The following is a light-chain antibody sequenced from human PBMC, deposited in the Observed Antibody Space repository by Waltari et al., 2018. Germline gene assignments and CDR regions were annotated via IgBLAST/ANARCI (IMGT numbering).Light chain of an antibody. Sequence: QSALTQPASVSGSPGQSITISCTGTSSDVGGYKYVSWYQKYPGKAPTLMIYEVTTRPSGVSNRFSGSKSGNTASLTISRLQAEDEADYYCSSYTSSAPLVLFGGGTKLTVL. CDR3: SSYTSSAPLVL. CDR2: EVT. V-gene: IGLV2-14*01. CDR1: SSDVGGYKY. J-gene: IGLJ2*01.